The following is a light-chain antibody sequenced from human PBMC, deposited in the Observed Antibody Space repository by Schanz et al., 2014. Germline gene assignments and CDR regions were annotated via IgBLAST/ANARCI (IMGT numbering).Light chain of an antibody. V-gene: IGKV1-5*01. Sequence: IQLTQSPSTLSASIGDRVTITCRASQRIDSWLAWYQQKPGKAPNLLIFDASSLEGGVPSRFSGSGFGTEFTLTISSLQPEDFATYFCQQSYTTPRSFGGGTRVEIK. CDR1: QRIDSW. CDR3: QQSYTTPRS. CDR2: DAS. J-gene: IGKJ4*01.